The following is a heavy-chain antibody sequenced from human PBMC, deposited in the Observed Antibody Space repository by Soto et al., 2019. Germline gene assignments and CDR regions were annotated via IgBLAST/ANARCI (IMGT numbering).Heavy chain of an antibody. J-gene: IGHJ5*02. D-gene: IGHD2-2*01. CDR2: ISSNSTAF. CDR1: GFLFSNYY. Sequence: NLLESGGGLVKPGGSLRLSCEGSGFLFSNYYMSWIRQGPEKRLELVAYISSNSTAFYYADSVKGRFTVSKDDAKKSVFLQMTSVTSDDTATYYCATGDWSRTNNFDTWGQGTQVIVSA. V-gene: IGHV3-11*01. CDR3: ATGDWSRTNNFDT.